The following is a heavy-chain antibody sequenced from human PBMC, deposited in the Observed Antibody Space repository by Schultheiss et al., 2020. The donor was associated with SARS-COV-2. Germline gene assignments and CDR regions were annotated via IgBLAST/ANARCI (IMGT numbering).Heavy chain of an antibody. J-gene: IGHJ3*02. CDR3: AGGYYDQGAFDI. V-gene: IGHV3-NL1*01. CDR1: GFTFSSYA. D-gene: IGHD3-22*01. CDR2: IYIGGNT. Sequence: GESLKISCSASGFTFSSYAMHWVRQAPGKGLEWVSVIYIGGNTYYSDSVKGRFTISRDNAKNSLYLQMNSLRAEDTAVYYCAGGYYDQGAFDIWGQGTMVTVSS.